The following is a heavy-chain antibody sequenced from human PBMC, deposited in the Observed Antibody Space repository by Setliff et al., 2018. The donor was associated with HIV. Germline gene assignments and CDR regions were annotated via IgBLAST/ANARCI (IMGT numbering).Heavy chain of an antibody. V-gene: IGHV4-38-2*01. Sequence: ETLSLTCAVSTYFSSSGYYWAWIRQSPGKGLEWIGEINHSGSTNYNPSLKSRVIISIDTSKKQFSLKLTSVTAADTATYYCAAPRGMSTILVYWGQGSLVTVSS. CDR1: TYFSSSGYY. J-gene: IGHJ4*02. CDR2: INHSGST. CDR3: AAPRGMSTILVY. D-gene: IGHD3-9*01.